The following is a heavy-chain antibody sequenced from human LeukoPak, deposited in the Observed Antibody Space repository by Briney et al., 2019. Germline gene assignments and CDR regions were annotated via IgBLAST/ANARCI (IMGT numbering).Heavy chain of an antibody. J-gene: IGHJ4*02. Sequence: GASVKVSCKASGSTFSSYAISWVRQAPGQGLEWMGGIIPIFGTANYAQKFQGRVTITADESTSTAYMELSSLRSEDTAVYYCARAAGIPYYFDYWGQGTLVTVSS. D-gene: IGHD6-13*01. V-gene: IGHV1-69*01. CDR1: GSTFSSYA. CDR3: ARAAGIPYYFDY. CDR2: IIPIFGTA.